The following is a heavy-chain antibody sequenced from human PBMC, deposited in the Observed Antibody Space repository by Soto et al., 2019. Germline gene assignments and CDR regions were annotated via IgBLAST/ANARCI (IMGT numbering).Heavy chain of an antibody. CDR3: ARDRRDSYGYPYCAFDI. Sequence: QVQLVQSGAEVKKPGASVKVSCKASGYTFTSYGISWVRQAPGQGLEWMGWISAYNGNTNYAQKLQGRVTMTTDTSXSXXYMELRSLRSDDTAVYYCARDRRDSYGYPYCAFDIWGQGTMVTVSS. CDR2: ISAYNGNT. CDR1: GYTFTSYG. V-gene: IGHV1-18*01. J-gene: IGHJ3*02. D-gene: IGHD5-18*01.